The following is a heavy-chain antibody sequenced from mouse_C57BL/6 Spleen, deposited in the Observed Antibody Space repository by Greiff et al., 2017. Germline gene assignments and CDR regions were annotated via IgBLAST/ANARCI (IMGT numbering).Heavy chain of an antibody. Sequence: QVQLKQPGAELVRPGSSVKLSCKASGYTFTSYWMHWVKQRPIQGLEWIGNIDPSDSETHYNQKFKDKATLTVDKSSSTAYMQLSSLTSEDSAVYDCARSGYYGSSYEFAYWGQGTLVTVSA. CDR2: IDPSDSET. CDR1: GYTFTSYW. CDR3: ARSGYYGSSYEFAY. J-gene: IGHJ3*01. D-gene: IGHD1-1*01. V-gene: IGHV1-52*01.